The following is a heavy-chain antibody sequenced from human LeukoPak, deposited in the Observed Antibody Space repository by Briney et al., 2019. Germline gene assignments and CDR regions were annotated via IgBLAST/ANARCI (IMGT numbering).Heavy chain of an antibody. J-gene: IGHJ3*02. V-gene: IGHV3-9*03. CDR1: GFTFDDYA. Sequence: GGSLRLPCAASGFTFDDYAMHWVRQAPGKGLEWVSGISWNSGSIGYADSVKGRFTISRDNAKNSLYLQMNSLRAEDMALYYCAKDRGPGGSGWSSDAFDIWGQGTMVTVSS. D-gene: IGHD6-19*01. CDR3: AKDRGPGGSGWSSDAFDI. CDR2: ISWNSGSI.